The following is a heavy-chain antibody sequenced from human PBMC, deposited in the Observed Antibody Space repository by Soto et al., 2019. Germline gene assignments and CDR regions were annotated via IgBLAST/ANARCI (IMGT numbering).Heavy chain of an antibody. CDR2: IWYDGSNK. CDR3: ARGGIQQGDYGDYAASYYYYGMDV. D-gene: IGHD4-17*01. J-gene: IGHJ6*02. V-gene: IGHV3-33*01. CDR1: GFTFSSYG. Sequence: PGGSLRLSCAASGFTFSSYGMHWVRQAPGKGLEWVAVIWYDGSNKYYADSVKGRFTISRDNSKNTLYLQMNSLRAEDTAVYYCARGGIQQGDYGDYAASYYYYGMDVWGQGTTVTVSS.